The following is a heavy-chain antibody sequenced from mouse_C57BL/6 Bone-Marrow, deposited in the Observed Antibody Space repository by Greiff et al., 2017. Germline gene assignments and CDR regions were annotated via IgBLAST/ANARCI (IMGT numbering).Heavy chain of an antibody. CDR1: GHTFTSYW. V-gene: IGHV1-69*01. CDR2: IDPSDSYT. Sequence: QVQLQQPGAELVMPGASVKLSCKASGHTFTSYWMHWVKQRPGQGLEWIGEIDPSDSYTNYNQKFKGKSTLTVDKSSSTAYMQLSSLTSEDSAVYYCARKYYGSSGWYFDVWGTGTTVTVSS. D-gene: IGHD1-1*01. CDR3: ARKYYGSSGWYFDV. J-gene: IGHJ1*03.